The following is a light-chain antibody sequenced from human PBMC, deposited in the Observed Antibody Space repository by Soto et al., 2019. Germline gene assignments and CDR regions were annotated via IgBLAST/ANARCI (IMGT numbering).Light chain of an antibody. Sequence: ILMTQPPGTLSSSPGQIATLFCMASQSVRSSLALYQQKPGQAPRLFIYDASTRATGIPARFSGSGSGTEFTLTISSLQSEDFAVYYCQQYNSWRATFGQGTKVDIK. CDR3: QQYNSWRAT. J-gene: IGKJ1*01. CDR1: QSVRSS. CDR2: DAS. V-gene: IGKV3-15*01.